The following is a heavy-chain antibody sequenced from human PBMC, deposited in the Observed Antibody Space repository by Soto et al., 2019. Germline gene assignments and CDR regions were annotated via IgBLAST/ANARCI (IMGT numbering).Heavy chain of an antibody. J-gene: IGHJ4*02. V-gene: IGHV1-46*01. CDR3: ARDARQGGWYHYYFDY. Sequence: ASVKVSCKASGYTFTSYYMHWVRQAPGRGLEWMGIINPSGGSTSYAQKFQGRVTMTRDTSTSTVYMELSSLRSEDTAVYYCARDARQGGWYHYYFDYWGQGTLVTVSS. CDR1: GYTFTSYY. CDR2: INPSGGST. D-gene: IGHD6-19*01.